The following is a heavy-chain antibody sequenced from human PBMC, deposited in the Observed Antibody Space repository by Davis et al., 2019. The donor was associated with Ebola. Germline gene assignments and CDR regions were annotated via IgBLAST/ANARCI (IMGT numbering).Heavy chain of an antibody. V-gene: IGHV1-69*04. CDR2: IIPILGIA. J-gene: IGHJ4*02. CDR3: ARETAVVATTDDY. CDR1: GGIFSSYT. D-gene: IGHD5-12*01. Sequence: AASVKVSCKASGGIFSSYTISWVRQAPGQGLEWMGRIIPILGIANYAQKFQGRVTITADKSTSTAYMELSSLRSEDTAVYYCARETAVVATTDDYWGQGTLVTVSS.